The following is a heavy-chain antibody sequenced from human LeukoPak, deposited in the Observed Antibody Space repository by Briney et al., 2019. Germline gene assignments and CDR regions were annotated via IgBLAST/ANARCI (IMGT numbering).Heavy chain of an antibody. Sequence: PGRSLRLSCAASGFTFSSYGMHWVRQAPGKGLEWVAVISYDGSNKYYADSVKGRFTISRDNSENTLYLQMNSLRAEDTAVYYCAKSPPWTAYGMDVWGQGTTVTVSS. CDR3: AKSPPWTAYGMDV. CDR1: GFTFSSYG. CDR2: ISYDGSNK. J-gene: IGHJ6*02. V-gene: IGHV3-30*18. D-gene: IGHD3/OR15-3a*01.